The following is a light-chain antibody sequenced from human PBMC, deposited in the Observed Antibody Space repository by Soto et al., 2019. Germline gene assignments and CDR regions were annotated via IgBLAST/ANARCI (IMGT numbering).Light chain of an antibody. CDR2: EVT. J-gene: IGLJ1*01. Sequence: QSALTQPASVSGSPGQSITISCTGTSIDVTDYKYVSWYQQHPGKAPKPLIAEVTKRPAGVSDRFSGSKSGNTASLTISGLQAEDDADYYCSSYTTNNTLVFGTGTKLIVL. CDR1: SIDVTDYKY. CDR3: SSYTTNNTLV. V-gene: IGLV2-14*01.